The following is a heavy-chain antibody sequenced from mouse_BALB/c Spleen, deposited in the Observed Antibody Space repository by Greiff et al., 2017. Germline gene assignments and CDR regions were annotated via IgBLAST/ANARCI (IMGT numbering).Heavy chain of an antibody. J-gene: IGHJ3*01. CDR3: TQARSIFAY. CDR1: GFTFSNYW. D-gene: IGHD2-3*01. V-gene: IGHV6-6*02. CDR2: IRLKSNNYAT. Sequence: EVKVEESGGGLVQPGGSMKLSCVASGFTFSNYWMNWVRQSPEKGLEWVAEIRLKSNNYATHYAESVKGRFTISRDDSKSSVYLQMNNLRAEDTGIYYCTQARSIFAYWGQGTLVTVSA.